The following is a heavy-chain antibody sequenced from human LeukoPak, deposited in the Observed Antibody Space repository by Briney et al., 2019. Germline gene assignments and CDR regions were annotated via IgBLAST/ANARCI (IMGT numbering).Heavy chain of an antibody. Sequence: ASETLSLTCTVSGGSISSGSYYWSWIRQPAGKGLEWIGRIYTSGSTNYNPSLKSRVTISVDTSKNQFSLKLSSVTAADTAVYYCAREKVPYSSSWHNWFDPWGQGTLVTVSS. D-gene: IGHD6-13*01. J-gene: IGHJ5*02. CDR3: AREKVPYSSSWHNWFDP. CDR1: GGSISSGSYY. CDR2: IYTSGST. V-gene: IGHV4-61*02.